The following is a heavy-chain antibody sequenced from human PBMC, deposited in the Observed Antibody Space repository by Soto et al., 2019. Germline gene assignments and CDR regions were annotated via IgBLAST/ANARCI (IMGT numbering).Heavy chain of an antibody. D-gene: IGHD3-22*01. CDR1: GFTLSIYA. Sequence: WWALRLSCAVSGFTLSIYAMSWVRQAPGKGLEWVSTIGGSGGDTTYADFVRGRFTVSRDNSRNTLYLQMNNLRAEETPISYCAKDAPGSGWLSDYWARGTMPTDSS. CDR3: AKDAPGSGWLSDY. CDR2: IGGSGGDT. J-gene: IGHJ4*02. V-gene: IGHV3-23*01.